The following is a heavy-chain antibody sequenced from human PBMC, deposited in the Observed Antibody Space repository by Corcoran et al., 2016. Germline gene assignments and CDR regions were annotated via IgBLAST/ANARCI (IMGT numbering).Heavy chain of an antibody. D-gene: IGHD2-15*01. CDR2: IYYSGGT. V-gene: IGHV4-39*01. CDR1: GGSISSSSYY. Sequence: QLQLQESGPGLVKPSETLSLTCTVSGGSISSSSYYWGWIRQPPGKGLEWIGSIYYSGGTYYNPSLKSRVTISVDTSKNQFSLKLSSVTAADTAVYYCAVVEVGYVDPWGQGTLVTVSS. J-gene: IGHJ5*02. CDR3: AVVEVGYVDP.